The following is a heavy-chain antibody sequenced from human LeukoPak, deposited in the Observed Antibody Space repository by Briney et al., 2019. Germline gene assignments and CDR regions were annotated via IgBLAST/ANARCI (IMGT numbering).Heavy chain of an antibody. Sequence: GGSLRVSCAASGFTFNNYPMTWVRQPPGKGLEWVSGISDSGDVTYYTDSVKGRFAVSRDNSKNTLYLQMSSLRAEDTAVYYCAKRSKLSCSSTSCPLDYWGQGTLVTVSS. J-gene: IGHJ4*02. CDR3: AKRSKLSCSSTSCPLDY. CDR2: ISDSGDVT. D-gene: IGHD2-2*01. CDR1: GFTFNNYP. V-gene: IGHV3-23*01.